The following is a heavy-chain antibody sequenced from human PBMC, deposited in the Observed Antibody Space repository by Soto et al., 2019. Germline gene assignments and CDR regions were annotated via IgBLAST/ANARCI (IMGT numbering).Heavy chain of an antibody. CDR2: IYYSGST. Sequence: SETLSLTCTVSGGSISSGGYYWSWIRQPPGKGLEWIGYIYYSGSTNYNPSLKSRVTISVDTSKNQFSLKLIFVTAADTAVYYCARGRDRSSWYLDYWGQGTLVTVSS. V-gene: IGHV4-61*08. J-gene: IGHJ4*02. D-gene: IGHD6-13*01. CDR3: ARGRDRSSWYLDY. CDR1: GGSISSGGYY.